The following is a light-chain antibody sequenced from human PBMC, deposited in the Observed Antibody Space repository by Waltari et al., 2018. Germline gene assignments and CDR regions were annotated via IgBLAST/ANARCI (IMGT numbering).Light chain of an antibody. CDR2: GAS. CDR1: QSVSSSY. J-gene: IGKJ5*01. Sequence: EIVLTQSPGTLSLSPGERATPPCRASQSVSSSYLAWYQQKPGQAPRLLIYGASSRATGIPDRFSGSGSGTDFTLTISRLEPEDFAVYYCQQYGSSPPGAFGQGTRLEIK. V-gene: IGKV3-20*01. CDR3: QQYGSSPPGA.